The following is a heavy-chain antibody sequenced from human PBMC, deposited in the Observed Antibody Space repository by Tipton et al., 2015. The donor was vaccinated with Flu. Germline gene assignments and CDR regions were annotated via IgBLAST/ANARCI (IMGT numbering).Heavy chain of an antibody. J-gene: IGHJ5*02. D-gene: IGHD3-22*01. V-gene: IGHV3-48*03. CDR2: ISSSGNDI. CDR3: ARGYDSTGYYVNWFAP. Sequence: SLRLSCAASGFTFSSYEMNWVRQAPGKGLEWVSYISSSGNDIYYAESVKGRFTISRDNAKNSLYLQMSSLTVEDTAVYYCARGYDSTGYYVNWFAPWGQGTLVTVSS. CDR1: GFTFSSYE.